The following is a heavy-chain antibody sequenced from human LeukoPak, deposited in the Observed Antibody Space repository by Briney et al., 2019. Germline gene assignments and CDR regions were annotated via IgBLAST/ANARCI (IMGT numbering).Heavy chain of an antibody. D-gene: IGHD6-19*01. CDR1: GGSISSVNL. CDR3: ARYKYRGWVLG. CDR2: MYLSGTD. Sequence: SGTLSLTCAVSGGSISSVNLWSWVRQPPGKGLEWVGEMYLSGTDTYNPSLKSRVTISVDTSKNQFSLKLSSVTAADTAVYYCARYKYRGWVLGWGQGTLVTVSS. J-gene: IGHJ4*02. V-gene: IGHV4-4*02.